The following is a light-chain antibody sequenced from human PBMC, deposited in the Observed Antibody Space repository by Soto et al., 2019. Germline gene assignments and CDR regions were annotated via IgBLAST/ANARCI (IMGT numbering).Light chain of an antibody. V-gene: IGKV3-20*01. CDR3: QQYDNSPIT. CDR2: GAS. Sequence: EIMLTQSPCILSLSPGERASLSCGASQSISSSFLAWYQQKPGQAPRLLIYGASSRATGIPDRFSGTGSETDFTLTISRLEPEDFAVYYCQQYDNSPITFGQGTRLEIK. CDR1: QSISSSF. J-gene: IGKJ5*01.